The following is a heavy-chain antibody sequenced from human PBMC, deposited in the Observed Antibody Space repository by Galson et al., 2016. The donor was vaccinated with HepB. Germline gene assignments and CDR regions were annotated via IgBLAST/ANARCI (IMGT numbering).Heavy chain of an antibody. CDR2: ISNDGNNK. D-gene: IGHD3-16*01. CDR3: AGAFDF. CDR1: GFTLNTYG. Sequence: SLRLSCAVSGFTLNTYGMHWVRQAPGKGLDWVAVISNDGNNKYYADSVKGRFTISRDNSKNTLYLQMNSLRPEDTSLYYCAGAFDFWGQGILVTVSS. V-gene: IGHV3-30*03. J-gene: IGHJ4*02.